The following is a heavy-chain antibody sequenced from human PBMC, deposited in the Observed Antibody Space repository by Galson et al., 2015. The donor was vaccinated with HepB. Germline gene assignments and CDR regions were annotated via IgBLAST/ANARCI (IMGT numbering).Heavy chain of an antibody. CDR3: AKDRGPGGGSPPGWGPRFDP. CDR2: ISGSSGTT. D-gene: IGHD2-15*01. V-gene: IGHV3-23*01. Sequence: SLRLSCAASGFTFSSYGMHWVRQAPGKGLEWVSTISGSSGTTYYADSVKGRFTISRDNSKNTLYLQMNSLRADDTAVYYCAKDRGPGGGSPPGWGPRFDPWGQGTLVTVSS. CDR1: GFTFSSYG. J-gene: IGHJ5*02.